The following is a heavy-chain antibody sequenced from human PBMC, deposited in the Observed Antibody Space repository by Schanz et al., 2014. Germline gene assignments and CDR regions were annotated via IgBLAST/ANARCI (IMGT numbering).Heavy chain of an antibody. Sequence: GAEVKKPGASVRVSCKASEYSFTSYSMHWVRQAPGQRLEWMGWINTGSGDTKYSQNFQGRVTITRDTSASTAYMELSSLRSEDTAVYYCARDAADFYDILTEEDYWGQGTTVTVSS. V-gene: IGHV1-3*04. CDR2: INTGSGDT. CDR3: ARDAADFYDILTEEDY. D-gene: IGHD3-9*01. CDR1: EYSFTSYS. J-gene: IGHJ4*03.